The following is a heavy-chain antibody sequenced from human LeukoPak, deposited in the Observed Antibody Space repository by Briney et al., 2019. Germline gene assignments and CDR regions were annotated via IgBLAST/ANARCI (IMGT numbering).Heavy chain of an antibody. V-gene: IGHV1-24*01. J-gene: IGHJ5*02. CDR1: GYTLTELS. Sequence: ASVKVSCKVSGYTLTELSMHWVRQALGKGLEWMVGFDPEDGETIYAQKFQGRVSMTEDTSTDTAYMELSSLTSEETAVYYCATVGSVVGATTFDWFDPWGQGTLVTVSS. D-gene: IGHD1-26*01. CDR3: ATVGSVVGATTFDWFDP. CDR2: FDPEDGET.